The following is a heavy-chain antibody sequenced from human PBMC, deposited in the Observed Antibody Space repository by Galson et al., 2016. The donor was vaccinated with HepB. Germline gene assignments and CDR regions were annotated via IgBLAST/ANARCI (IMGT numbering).Heavy chain of an antibody. J-gene: IGHJ4*02. D-gene: IGHD1-26*01. Sequence: SLRLSCAASGFTFSNAWTNWVRQAPGKGLEWVGRIKSKTDGGTTDYAAPVKGRFTISRDDSKNTLYLQMNSLKTEDTAVYYCTTEAWSGSLDYWGQGTLVTVSS. CDR1: GFTFSNAW. CDR2: IKSKTDGGTT. CDR3: TTEAWSGSLDY. V-gene: IGHV3-15*07.